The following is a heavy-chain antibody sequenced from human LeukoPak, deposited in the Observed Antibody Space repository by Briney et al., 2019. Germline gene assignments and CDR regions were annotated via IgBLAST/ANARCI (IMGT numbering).Heavy chain of an antibody. CDR2: IYYSGST. V-gene: IGHV4-39*01. J-gene: IGHJ4*02. CDR3: ARQTGGYSYFFDY. Sequence: PSETLSLTCTVSGGSISSSSYYWGWIRQPPGKGLEWIGSIYYSGSTYYNPSLKSRVTISVDTSKNQFSLKLSSVTAANTAVYYCARQTGGYSYFFDYWGQGTLVAVSS. CDR1: GGSISSSSYY. D-gene: IGHD5-18*01.